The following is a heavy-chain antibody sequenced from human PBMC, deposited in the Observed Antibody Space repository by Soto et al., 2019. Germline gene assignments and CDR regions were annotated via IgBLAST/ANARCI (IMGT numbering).Heavy chain of an antibody. Sequence: QVQLVESGGGVVQPGRSLRLSCAASGFTFSSYAMHWVRQAPGKGLEWVAGISYDGSNKYYADSVKGRFTISRDNAKNTLLLQMNSLRAEDTAVYYCSRDIPLLVDCGGYGLYYGMDVWGQGTTVTVSS. V-gene: IGHV3-30-3*01. J-gene: IGHJ6*02. CDR1: GFTFSSYA. CDR2: ISYDGSNK. D-gene: IGHD5-12*01. CDR3: SRDIPLLVDCGGYGLYYGMDV.